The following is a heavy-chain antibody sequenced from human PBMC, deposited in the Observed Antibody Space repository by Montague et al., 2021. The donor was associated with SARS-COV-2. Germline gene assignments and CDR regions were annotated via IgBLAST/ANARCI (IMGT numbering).Heavy chain of an antibody. CDR3: ARHKYDYVWGPSSGFFDY. Sequence: SETLSLTCTVSGGSISSYYWSWIRQPPGKGLEWIGYIYYSGSTNYNPSLKSRVTISVDTSTTQFSLKLSSVTAADTAVYYCARHKYDYVWGPSSGFFDYWGQGTLVTVSS. CDR1: GGSISSYY. D-gene: IGHD3-16*01. V-gene: IGHV4-59*08. CDR2: IYYSGST. J-gene: IGHJ4*02.